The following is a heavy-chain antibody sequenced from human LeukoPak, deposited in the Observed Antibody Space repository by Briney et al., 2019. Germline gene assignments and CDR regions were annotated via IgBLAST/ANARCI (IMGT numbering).Heavy chain of an antibody. CDR2: IYYSGST. CDR3: ARLGYYDSSGYNY. CDR1: GGSISSYY. Sequence: SETLSLTCTVSGGSISSYYWSWIRQPPGKGLEWIGYIYYSGSTNYNPSLKSRVTISVDTSKNQFSLKLSSVTAADTDVYYCARLGYYDSSGYNYWGQGTLVTVSS. V-gene: IGHV4-59*08. D-gene: IGHD3-22*01. J-gene: IGHJ4*02.